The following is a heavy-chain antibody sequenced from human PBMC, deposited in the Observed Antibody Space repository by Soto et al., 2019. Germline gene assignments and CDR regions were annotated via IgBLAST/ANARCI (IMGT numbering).Heavy chain of an antibody. V-gene: IGHV1-18*01. D-gene: IGHD4-17*01. CDR3: ARDDYGDYGYSYYYYYMDV. CDR1: GYTFTSYG. J-gene: IGHJ6*03. Sequence: ASVKVSCKASGYTFTSYGISWVRQAPGQGIEWMGWISAYNGNTNYAQKLQGRVTMTTDTSTSTAYMELRSLRSDDTAVYYCARDDYGDYGYSYYYYYMDVWGKGTTVTVSS. CDR2: ISAYNGNT.